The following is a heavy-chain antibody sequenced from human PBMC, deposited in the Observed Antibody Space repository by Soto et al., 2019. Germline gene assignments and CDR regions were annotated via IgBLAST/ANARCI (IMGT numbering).Heavy chain of an antibody. V-gene: IGHV1-69*01. Sequence: QVQLVQSGAEVKKPGSSVKVSCRASGGTFSSYAVSWVRQAPGQGLEWMGVIIPLLNTPKYVQKFQGRVTITADASATTAYMELSNLRSDDTAVYYCASERSSPNYYYYGMDVWGQGTTFTVAS. J-gene: IGHJ6*02. CDR2: IIPLLNTP. CDR1: GGTFSSYA. CDR3: ASERSSPNYYYYGMDV. D-gene: IGHD6-6*01.